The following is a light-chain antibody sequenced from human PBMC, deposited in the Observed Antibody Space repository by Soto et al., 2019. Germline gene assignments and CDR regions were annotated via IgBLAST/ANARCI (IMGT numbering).Light chain of an antibody. J-gene: IGKJ2*01. CDR3: QQIHSTSSYT. CDR1: QNIRNY. CDR2: AAS. Sequence: DIQITHSPSSLSASVGDRVTITCRASQNIRNYLNWYQQRPGKTPNLLVYAASNLRSGVPSRFSGSGSGTLFTLTITTLQPEDFATYYCQQIHSTSSYTFGQGT. V-gene: IGKV1-39*01.